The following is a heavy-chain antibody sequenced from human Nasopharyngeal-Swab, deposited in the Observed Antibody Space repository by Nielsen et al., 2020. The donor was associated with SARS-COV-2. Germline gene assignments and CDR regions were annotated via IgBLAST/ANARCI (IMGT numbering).Heavy chain of an antibody. D-gene: IGHD1-26*01. Sequence: GGSLRLSCAASGFAFIDYSMDWVRQAPGKGLEWVSYITSSSSTRYYADSVKGRFTVSRDNAKNSLYLQMSSLRDEDTAVYYCVREFEATGATYLDYWGQGTLVTVSS. CDR2: ITSSSSTR. V-gene: IGHV3-48*02. J-gene: IGHJ4*02. CDR3: VREFEATGATYLDY. CDR1: GFAFIDYS.